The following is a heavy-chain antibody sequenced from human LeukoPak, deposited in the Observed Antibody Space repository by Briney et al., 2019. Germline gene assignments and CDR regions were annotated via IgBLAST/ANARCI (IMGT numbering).Heavy chain of an antibody. CDR3: AREDSSGWYYFDY. J-gene: IGHJ4*02. CDR2: IYYSGST. CDR1: GGSISSGDYY. Sequence: SQTLSLTCTVSGGSISSGDYYWSWIRQPPGKGLEWIAYIYYSGSTGYNPSLKSRVSISVDTSKNQFSLKLSSVTAADTAVYYCAREDSSGWYYFDYWGQGTLVTVSS. V-gene: IGHV4-61*08. D-gene: IGHD6-19*01.